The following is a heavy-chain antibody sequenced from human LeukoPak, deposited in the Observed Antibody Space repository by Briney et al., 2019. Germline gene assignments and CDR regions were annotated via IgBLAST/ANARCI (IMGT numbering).Heavy chain of an antibody. CDR2: VYYSGST. D-gene: IGHD5-12*01. Sequence: PSETLSLTCTVSGGSISSYYWSWIRQPPGKGLEWIGDVYYSGSTNYNPSLKSRVTISVDTSRKYFSLNLNSVIAADTAVYYCARGGGYSGFLDYWGQGTLITVSS. CDR1: GGSISSYY. CDR3: ARGGGYSGFLDY. V-gene: IGHV4-59*01. J-gene: IGHJ4*02.